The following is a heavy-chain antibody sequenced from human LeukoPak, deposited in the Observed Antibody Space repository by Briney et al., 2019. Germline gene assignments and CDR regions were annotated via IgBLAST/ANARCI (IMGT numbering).Heavy chain of an antibody. V-gene: IGHV4-4*09. J-gene: IGHJ6*03. Sequence: SETLSLTCTVSGGSISSYYWSWIRQPPGKGLEWIGYIYTSGSTSYNPSLKSRVTISADTSKNQFSLKLSSVTAADTAVYYCARRTYYYYMDVWGKGTTVIVSS. CDR2: IYTSGST. CDR3: ARRTYYYYMDV. CDR1: GGSISSYY.